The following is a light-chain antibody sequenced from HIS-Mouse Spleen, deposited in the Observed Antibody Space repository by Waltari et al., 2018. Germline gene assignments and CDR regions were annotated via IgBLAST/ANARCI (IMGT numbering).Light chain of an antibody. CDR3: QQYYSYPYT. J-gene: IGKJ2*01. CDR1: QGITSY. CDR2: AAS. Sequence: RMNQYPSSISDSTGEMVTHTCRASQGITSYLTWYQEKPGKAPKLLIYAASTLQSGVPSRFSGSGSGTDFTLTISCLQSEDFATYYCQQYYSYPYTFGQGTKLEIK. V-gene: IGKV1-8*01.